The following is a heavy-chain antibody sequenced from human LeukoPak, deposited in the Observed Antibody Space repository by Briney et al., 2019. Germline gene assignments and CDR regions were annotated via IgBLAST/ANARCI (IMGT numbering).Heavy chain of an antibody. J-gene: IGHJ5*02. D-gene: IGHD2-2*01. Sequence: SHTHSLTYAISGGSVPSNSAAWQGIRPSPSRGLEWLGRTYHRSKWHHDYAVSVRSRITINPDASKNQFSLQLNSVTPEDTVVYYCVRGGVVPAAKNLNWFDPWGQGTLVTVSS. V-gene: IGHV6-1*01. CDR1: GGSVPSNSAA. CDR3: VRGGVVPAAKNLNWFDP. CDR2: TYHRSKWHH.